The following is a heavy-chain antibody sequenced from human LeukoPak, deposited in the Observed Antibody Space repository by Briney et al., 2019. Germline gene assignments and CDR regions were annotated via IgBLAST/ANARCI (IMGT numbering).Heavy chain of an antibody. CDR2: LNPNSGVA. Sequence: ASVKVSCKASGYSFTAYYMHWVRQAPGQGLEWMGWLNPNSGVADYAQKFQGRVTMTRDTSISTAYMELSSLRSDDTAVYYCANEYYDSSGYFSKRFDDWGQGTLVTVSS. V-gene: IGHV1-2*02. CDR1: GYSFTAYY. J-gene: IGHJ4*02. CDR3: ANEYYDSSGYFSKRFDD. D-gene: IGHD3-22*01.